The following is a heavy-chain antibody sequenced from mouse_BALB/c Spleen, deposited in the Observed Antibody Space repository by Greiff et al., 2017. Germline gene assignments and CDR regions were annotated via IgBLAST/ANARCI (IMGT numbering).Heavy chain of an antibody. Sequence: EVKLVESGAELVRSGASVKLSCTASGFNIKDYYMHWVKQRPEQGLEWIGWIDPENGDTEYAPKFQGKATMTADTSSNTAYLQLSSLTSEDTAVYYCNHHGSSWNYYAMDYWGQGTSVTVSS. D-gene: IGHD1-1*01. CDR3: NHHGSSWNYYAMDY. CDR1: GFNIKDYY. V-gene: IGHV14-4*02. J-gene: IGHJ4*01. CDR2: IDPENGDT.